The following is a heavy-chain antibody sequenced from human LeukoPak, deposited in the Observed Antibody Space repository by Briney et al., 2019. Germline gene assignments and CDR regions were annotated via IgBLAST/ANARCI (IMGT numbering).Heavy chain of an antibody. J-gene: IGHJ6*03. D-gene: IGHD3-3*01. V-gene: IGHV4-59*11. Sequence: SETLSLTCTVSGGSISSHYWTWIRQPPGKGLEWIGYIYHSGSTNYSPSLKSRVTTSVDTSKNQFSLKLSSVTAADTAVYYCARVVGYYDFWSGYVSPPNMDVWGKGTTVTVSS. CDR3: ARVVGYYDFWSGYVSPPNMDV. CDR1: GGSISSHY. CDR2: IYHSGST.